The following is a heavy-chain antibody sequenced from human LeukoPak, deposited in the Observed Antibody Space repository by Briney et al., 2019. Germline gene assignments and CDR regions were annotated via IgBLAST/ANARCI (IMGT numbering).Heavy chain of an antibody. J-gene: IGHJ6*02. CDR1: GYTFTDYY. CDR2: LNPNSGGI. V-gene: IGHV1-2*02. CDR3: ARDISPTLRLGGDYYYYGMDV. Sequence: GASVKVSCKASGYTFTDYYMHWVRQAPGQGLEWMGWLNPNSGGINYAQKFQGRVTMTRDTSISTAYMELSRLRSDDTAVYYCARDISPTLRLGGDYYYYGMDVWGQGTTVTVSS. D-gene: IGHD3-16*01.